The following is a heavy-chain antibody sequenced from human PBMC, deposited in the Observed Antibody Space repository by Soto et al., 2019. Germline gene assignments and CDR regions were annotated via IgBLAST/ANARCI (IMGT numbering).Heavy chain of an antibody. CDR3: ARLYYDFWSGSENWFDP. Sequence: PSETLSLTCTVSGGSISSSSYYWGWIRQPPGKGLEWIGSIYYSGSTYYNPSLKSRVTISVDTSKNQFSLKLSSVTAADTAVYYCARLYYDFWSGSENWFDPWGQGTLVTVSS. CDR1: GGSISSSSYY. V-gene: IGHV4-39*07. CDR2: IYYSGST. D-gene: IGHD3-3*01. J-gene: IGHJ5*02.